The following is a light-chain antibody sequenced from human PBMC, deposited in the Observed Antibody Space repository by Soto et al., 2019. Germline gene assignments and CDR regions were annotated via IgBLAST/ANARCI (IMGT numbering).Light chain of an antibody. J-gene: IGKJ5*01. CDR1: QSVSSR. CDR2: GAS. Sequence: EIVLTQSPGTLSLSPGERATLSCTASQSVSSRLAWYQQKSGQAPRLLISGASSRATGIPDRFSGRGSGTDFTLTITRLEPEDFALYYCQQYISSITFGQGTRLEIK. V-gene: IGKV3-20*01. CDR3: QQYISSIT.